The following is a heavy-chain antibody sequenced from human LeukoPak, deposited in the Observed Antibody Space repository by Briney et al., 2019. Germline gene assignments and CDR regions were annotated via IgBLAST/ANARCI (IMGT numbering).Heavy chain of an antibody. Sequence: RIYTSGSTNYNPSLKSRVTMSVDTSKNQFSLKLSSVTAADTAVYYCARLYCSSTSCYNFDYWGQGTLVTVSS. J-gene: IGHJ4*02. CDR3: ARLYCSSTSCYNFDY. D-gene: IGHD2-2*02. V-gene: IGHV4-59*10. CDR2: IYTSGST.